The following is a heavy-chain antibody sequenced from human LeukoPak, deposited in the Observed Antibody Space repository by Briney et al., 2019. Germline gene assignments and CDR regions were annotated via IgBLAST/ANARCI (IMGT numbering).Heavy chain of an antibody. V-gene: IGHV3-7*01. CDR1: GFTFSSYW. CDR3: ARDLGMVRGVIILSDFDY. CDR2: IKQDGSEK. D-gene: IGHD3-10*01. J-gene: IGHJ4*02. Sequence: GGSLRLSCAASGFTFSSYWMSWVRQAPGKGLEWVANIKQDGSEKYYVDSVKGRFTISRDNAKNSLYLQMNSLRAEDTAVYYCARDLGMVRGVIILSDFDYWGQGTLVTVSS.